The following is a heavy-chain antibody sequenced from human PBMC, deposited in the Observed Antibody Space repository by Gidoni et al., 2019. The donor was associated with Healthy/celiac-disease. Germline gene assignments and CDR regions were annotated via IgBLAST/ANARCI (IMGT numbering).Heavy chain of an antibody. CDR1: GFSLSTIGVG. D-gene: IGHD3-3*01. Sequence: QITLKESGPTLVKPTQTLTLTFPFSGFSLSTIGVGVGWIRQPPGKALEWLALIDWNNDKRYSPSRKSRLTITKDTSKNQVVLTMTNMDPVDTATYDSAHRQSGYYFDYWGQGTLVTVSS. CDR3: AHRQSGYYFDY. J-gene: IGHJ4*02. V-gene: IGHV2-5*01. CDR2: IDWNNDK.